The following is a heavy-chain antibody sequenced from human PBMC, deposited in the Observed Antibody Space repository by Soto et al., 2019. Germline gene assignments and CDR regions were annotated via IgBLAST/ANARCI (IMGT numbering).Heavy chain of an antibody. CDR2: IWYDGSNK. Sequence: GGSLRLSCAASGFTFSSYGMHWVRQAPGKGLEWVAVIWYDGSNKYYADSVKGRFTISRDNSKNTLYLQMNSLRAEDTAVYYCASLYDSSGYWITRGPMDVWGQGTTVTVSS. CDR3: ASLYDSSGYWITRGPMDV. D-gene: IGHD3-22*01. J-gene: IGHJ6*02. V-gene: IGHV3-33*01. CDR1: GFTFSSYG.